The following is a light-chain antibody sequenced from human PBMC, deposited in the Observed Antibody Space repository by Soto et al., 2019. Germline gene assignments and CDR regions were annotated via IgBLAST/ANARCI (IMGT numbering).Light chain of an antibody. J-gene: IGKJ2*01. Sequence: DIQMTQSPSSLSASVGDRVTITCRASQSISSYLIWYQQKPGKAPKLLIYAASSLQSGVPSRFSGSGSGTDFTLTISSLQPEDFATYYCQQSYSTPPYTFGQATKLEIK. V-gene: IGKV1-39*01. CDR3: QQSYSTPPYT. CDR2: AAS. CDR1: QSISSY.